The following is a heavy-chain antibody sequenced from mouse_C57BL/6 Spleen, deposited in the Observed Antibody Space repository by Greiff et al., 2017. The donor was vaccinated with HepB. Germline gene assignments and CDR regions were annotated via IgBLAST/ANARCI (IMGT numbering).Heavy chain of an antibody. CDR3: VRQQPFAY. Sequence: EVKVVESGGGLVQPKGSLKLSCAASGFSFNTYAMNWVRQAPGKGLEWVARIRSKSNNYATYYADSVKDRFTISRDDSESMLYLQMNNLKTEDTAMYYCVRQQPFAYWGQGTLVTVSA. V-gene: IGHV10-1*01. D-gene: IGHD3-1*01. CDR2: IRSKSNNYAT. CDR1: GFSFNTYA. J-gene: IGHJ3*01.